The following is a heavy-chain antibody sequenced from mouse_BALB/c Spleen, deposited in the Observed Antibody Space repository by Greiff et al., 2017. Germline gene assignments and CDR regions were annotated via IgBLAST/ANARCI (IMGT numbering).Heavy chain of an antibody. D-gene: IGHD2-4*01. J-gene: IGHJ4*01. V-gene: IGHV5-6-5*01. CDR3: AREGITTGAMDY. CDR1: GFTFSSYA. CDR2: ISSGGST. Sequence: EVKLVESGGGLVKPGGSLKLSCAASGFTFSSYAMSWVRQTPEKRLEWVASISSGGSTYYPDSVKGRFTISRDNARNILYLQMSSLRSEDTAMYYCAREGITTGAMDYWGRGTSVTVSS.